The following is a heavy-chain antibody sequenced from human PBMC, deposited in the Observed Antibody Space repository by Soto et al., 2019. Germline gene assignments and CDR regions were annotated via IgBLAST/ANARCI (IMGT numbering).Heavy chain of an antibody. CDR2: INHLETT. V-gene: IGHV4-30-2*01. J-gene: IGHJ4*02. D-gene: IGHD1-26*01. Sequence: QLQLHESGSGLVKPSQTLSLTCTVSGASITYGGYSWSWIRQTPGKGLEWIGYINHLETTFYNPSFESRLTLSIDRAKNQCSLNLHSMSAADRAVYFCARGGGSDSFDYWGQGILVTVSS. CDR3: ARGGGSDSFDY. CDR1: GASITYGGYS.